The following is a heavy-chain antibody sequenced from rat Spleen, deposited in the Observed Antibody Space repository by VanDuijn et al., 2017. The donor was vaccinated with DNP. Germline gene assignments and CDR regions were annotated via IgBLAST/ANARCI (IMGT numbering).Heavy chain of an antibody. J-gene: IGHJ2*01. CDR3: ARANYGGYDY. D-gene: IGHD1-11*01. CDR2: INEDSSIT. Sequence: EVKLVESGGGLVQPGRSLKLSCTGSGFIFHDYWMGWVRQPPGKGLEWIGEINEDSSITKYAPSLKDKFTISRDNAQNTLYLQMSKLGSEDTAIYYCARANYGGYDYWGQGVMVTVSS. CDR1: GFIFHDYW. V-gene: IGHV4-2*01.